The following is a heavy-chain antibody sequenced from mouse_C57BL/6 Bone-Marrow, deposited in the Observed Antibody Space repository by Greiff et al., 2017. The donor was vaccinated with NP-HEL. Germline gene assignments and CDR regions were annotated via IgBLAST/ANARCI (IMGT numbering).Heavy chain of an antibody. D-gene: IGHD2-3*01. J-gene: IGHJ3*01. V-gene: IGHV1-69*01. CDR1: GYTFTSYW. CDR3: AREGDGYYVAY. CDR2: INPSNGGT. Sequence: QVQLQQPGPELVMPGASVKLSCKASGYTFTSYWMHWVKQRPGQGLEWIGEINPSNGGTNYNQKFKGKSTLTVDKSSSTAYMQLSSLTSEDSAVYYCAREGDGYYVAYWGQGTLVTVSA.